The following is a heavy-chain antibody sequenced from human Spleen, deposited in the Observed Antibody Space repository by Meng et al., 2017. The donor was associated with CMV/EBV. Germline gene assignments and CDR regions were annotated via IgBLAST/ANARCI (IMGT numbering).Heavy chain of an antibody. J-gene: IGHJ6*02. CDR1: GFTFSDYY. CDR3: AKAAGSYYYYVMDV. CDR2: ISGSGIII. Sequence: GESLKISCAVSGFTFSDYYMSWIRQAPGKGLEWVSYISGSGIIIYYADSVKGRFTISRDNAKNSVYLQMNSLRAEDTAVYYCAKAAGSYYYYVMDVWGQGTTVTVSS. V-gene: IGHV3-11*01. D-gene: IGHD3-10*01.